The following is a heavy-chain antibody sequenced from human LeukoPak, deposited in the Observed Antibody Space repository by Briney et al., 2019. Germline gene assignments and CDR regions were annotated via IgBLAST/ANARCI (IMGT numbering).Heavy chain of an antibody. D-gene: IGHD2/OR15-2a*01. J-gene: IGHJ3*01. Sequence: SETLSLTCTVFGGSITSYHWGWIRQPPGKGLELMGCIHYSGGTNYNPSLKSRLTISIYSSKNQFSLTLNSATAADTAVYYCARLGTTFDAFDLWGQGTMITVSS. CDR2: IHYSGGT. V-gene: IGHV4-59*13. CDR1: GGSITSYH. CDR3: ARLGTTFDAFDL.